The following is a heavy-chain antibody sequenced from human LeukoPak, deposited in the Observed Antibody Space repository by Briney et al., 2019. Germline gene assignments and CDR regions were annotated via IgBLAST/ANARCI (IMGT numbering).Heavy chain of an antibody. Sequence: SVKVSCKASGGTFSSYAISWVRQAPGQGLEWMGGIIPIFGTANYAQKFQGRVTITADKSTSTAYMELSGLRSEDTAVYYCARSRTPRDYYDSSGYFEFDYWGQRTLVTVSS. V-gene: IGHV1-69*06. D-gene: IGHD3-22*01. CDR2: IIPIFGTA. J-gene: IGHJ4*02. CDR3: ARSRTPRDYYDSSGYFEFDY. CDR1: GGTFSSYA.